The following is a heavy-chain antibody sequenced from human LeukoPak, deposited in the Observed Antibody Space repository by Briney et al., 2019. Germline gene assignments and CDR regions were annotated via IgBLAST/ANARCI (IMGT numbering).Heavy chain of an antibody. CDR1: GGSFSGYY. CDR2: INHSGST. D-gene: IGHD1-26*01. Sequence: SETLSLTCAVYGGSFSGYYWSWIRQPPGKGLERIGEINHSGSTNYNPSLKSRVTISVDTSKNQFSLKLSSVTAADTAVYYCARLSIVGATTGNPIDYWGQGTLVTVSS. V-gene: IGHV4-34*01. J-gene: IGHJ4*02. CDR3: ARLSIVGATTGNPIDY.